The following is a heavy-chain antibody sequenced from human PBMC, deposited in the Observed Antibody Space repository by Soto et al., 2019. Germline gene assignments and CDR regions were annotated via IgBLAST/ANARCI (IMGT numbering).Heavy chain of an antibody. CDR2: ISGSGGST. CDR3: AKSYSSGWPTLMDV. V-gene: IGHV3-23*01. D-gene: IGHD6-19*01. CDR1: GLTFSSYA. Sequence: GGSLRFSCAAFGLTFSSYALSGARQAPGKGLEWVSAISGSGGSTYYADSVKGRFTISRDNSKNTLYLQMNSLRAEDTAVYYCAKSYSSGWPTLMDVWGQGTTVTVSS. J-gene: IGHJ6*02.